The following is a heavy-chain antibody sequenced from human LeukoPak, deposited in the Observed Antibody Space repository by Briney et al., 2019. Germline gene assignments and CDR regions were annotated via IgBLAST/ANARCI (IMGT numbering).Heavy chain of an antibody. D-gene: IGHD6-13*01. J-gene: IGHJ5*02. Sequence: GGSLRLSCSASGFTFSSYAMHWVRQAPGKGLEYVSAISSKGSSTHYADSVEGRFTISRDNSKNTLYLQMSSLRPDDTAVYYCVKDSFSSSWYWFDPWGQGTLVTVSS. CDR2: ISSKGSST. CDR3: VKDSFSSSWYWFDP. V-gene: IGHV3-64D*06. CDR1: GFTFSSYA.